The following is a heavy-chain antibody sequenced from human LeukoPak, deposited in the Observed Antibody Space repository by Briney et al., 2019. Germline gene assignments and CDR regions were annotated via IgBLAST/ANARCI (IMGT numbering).Heavy chain of an antibody. CDR2: ISAYNGNT. V-gene: IGHV1-18*01. D-gene: IGHD6-13*01. Sequence: GASVKVSCKASGYTFTSYGISWVRQAPGQGLEWMGWISAYNGNTNYAQKLQGRVTMTTDTSTSTAYMELRSLRSDDTAVYYCAREGRSSSWSPRSGYYYYMDVWGKGTTVTVSS. J-gene: IGHJ6*03. CDR1: GYTFTSYG. CDR3: AREGRSSSWSPRSGYYYYMDV.